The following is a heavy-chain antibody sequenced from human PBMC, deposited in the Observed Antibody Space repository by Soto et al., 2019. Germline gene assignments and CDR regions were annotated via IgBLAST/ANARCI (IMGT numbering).Heavy chain of an antibody. D-gene: IGHD3-16*01. Sequence: SCKASGGTFSSYAMHWVRQAPGKGLEWVAVISYDGSNKYYADSVKGRFTISRDNSKNTLYLQMNSLRAEDTAVYYCARAYEGEYFDYWGQGTLVTVSS. CDR1: GGTFSSYA. V-gene: IGHV3-30-3*01. J-gene: IGHJ4*02. CDR2: ISYDGSNK. CDR3: ARAYEGEYFDY.